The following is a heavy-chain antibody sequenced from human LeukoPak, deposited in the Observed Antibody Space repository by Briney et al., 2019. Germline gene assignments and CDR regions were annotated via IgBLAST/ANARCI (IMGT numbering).Heavy chain of an antibody. CDR1: GYTFTGYY. CDR3: ARGDSSSWYNLFDY. Sequence: ASVKVSCKASGYTFTGYYMHWVRQAPGQGLEWMGWINPNSGGTNYAQKFQGRVTMTRDTSISTAYMELSRLRSDDTAVYYCARGDSSSWYNLFDYWGQGTLVTVPS. CDR2: INPNSGGT. V-gene: IGHV1-2*02. D-gene: IGHD6-13*01. J-gene: IGHJ4*02.